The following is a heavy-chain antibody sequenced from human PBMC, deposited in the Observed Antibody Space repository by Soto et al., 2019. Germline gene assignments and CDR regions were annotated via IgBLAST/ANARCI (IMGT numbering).Heavy chain of an antibody. V-gene: IGHV4-59*08. CDR2: IYYSGST. CDR1: GGSISSYY. J-gene: IGHJ4*02. D-gene: IGHD2-15*01. Sequence: ASETLSLTCTVSGGSISSYYWSWIRQPPGKGLEWIGYIYYSGSTNYNPSLKSRVTISVDTSKNQFSLKLSSVTAADTAVYYCARRTYCSGGSCHFDYWGQGTLVTVSS. CDR3: ARRTYCSGGSCHFDY.